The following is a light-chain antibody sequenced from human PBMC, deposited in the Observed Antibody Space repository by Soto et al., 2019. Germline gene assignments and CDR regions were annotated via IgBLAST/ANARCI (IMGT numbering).Light chain of an antibody. CDR2: RAS. V-gene: IGKV1-5*03. J-gene: IGKJ5*01. Sequence: DIQITQSPSSLYASVGDRVTLTCRASQSVSSWLAWYQQEPGKAPKVLIYRASSLQSGVPDRFSGSGSGTDFTLTISSLQPEDFARYYCQQLNTYPLTFGHGTRLETK. CDR3: QQLNTYPLT. CDR1: QSVSSW.